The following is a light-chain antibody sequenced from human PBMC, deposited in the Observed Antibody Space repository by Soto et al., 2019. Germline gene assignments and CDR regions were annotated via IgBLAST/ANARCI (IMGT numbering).Light chain of an antibody. CDR1: SSDVGAYTS. Sequence: QSALTQPASVSGSPGQSITISCTGTSSDVGAYTSVSWYQQHPGKAPELIIYEVSNRPPGISTRFSGSKSASTASLTISGLQSEDEAHYYCSSYTNDNREYVFGSGTKVTVL. CDR3: SSYTNDNREYV. V-gene: IGLV2-14*01. CDR2: EVS. J-gene: IGLJ1*01.